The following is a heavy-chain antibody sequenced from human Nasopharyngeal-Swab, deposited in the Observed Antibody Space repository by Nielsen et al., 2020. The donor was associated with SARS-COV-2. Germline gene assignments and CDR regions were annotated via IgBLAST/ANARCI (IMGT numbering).Heavy chain of an antibody. CDR2: INADGSST. V-gene: IGHV3-74*03. CDR1: GFTFSSYW. CDR3: ARERGSSGLDGFDI. Sequence: GGSLRLSCAASGFTFSSYWMHWVRQAPGEGLVWVSRINADGSSTTYADSLKGRFTISRDNAKNTLYLQMNSLRAEDTAVYYCARERGSSGLDGFDIWGQGTMVTVSP. D-gene: IGHD6-19*01. J-gene: IGHJ3*02.